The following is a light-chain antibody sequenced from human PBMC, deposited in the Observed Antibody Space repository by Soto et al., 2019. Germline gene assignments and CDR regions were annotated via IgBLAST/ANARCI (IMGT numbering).Light chain of an antibody. CDR2: GAT. CDR1: QSVSMN. Sequence: EVVMTQSPATLSVSPGERATLSCRASQSVSMNLAWYQQKPGQAPRLLIFGATTRATGIPARFSSSGSGTEFNLTISRLQSEDFSVYYCHQYNNWPPWTFGQGTKVEIK. CDR3: HQYNNWPPWT. J-gene: IGKJ1*01. V-gene: IGKV3-15*01.